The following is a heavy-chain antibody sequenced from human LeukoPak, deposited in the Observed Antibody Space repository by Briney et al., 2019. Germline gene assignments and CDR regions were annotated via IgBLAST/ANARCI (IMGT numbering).Heavy chain of an antibody. V-gene: IGHV3-23*01. CDR1: GFTFSSYA. Sequence: GGSLRLSCAASGFTFSSYAMSWVRQAPGKGLEWVSAISGSGGSTYYADSVKGRFTISRDNSKNTLHLQMNSLRAEDTAVYYCAKDSDLDIVVVPAANWFDPWGQGTLVTVSS. CDR3: AKDSDLDIVVVPAANWFDP. J-gene: IGHJ5*02. D-gene: IGHD2-2*01. CDR2: ISGSGGST.